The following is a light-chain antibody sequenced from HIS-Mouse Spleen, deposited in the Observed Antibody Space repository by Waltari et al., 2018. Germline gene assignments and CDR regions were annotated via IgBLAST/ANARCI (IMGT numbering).Light chain of an antibody. J-gene: IGLJ2*01. CDR1: SSDVGGYNY. V-gene: IGLV2-11*01. CDR3: CSYAGSYTLV. CDR2: DVS. Sequence: QSALTQPRSVSGSPGQSVTISCPGPSSDVGGYNYVSWYQQHPGKAPKPMIYDVSKRPSGVPDRFSGSKSGNTASLTISGLQAEDEADYYCCSYAGSYTLVFGGGTKLTVL.